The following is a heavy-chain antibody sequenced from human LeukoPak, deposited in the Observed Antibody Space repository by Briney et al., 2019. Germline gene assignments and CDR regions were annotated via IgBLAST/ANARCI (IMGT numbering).Heavy chain of an antibody. J-gene: IGHJ6*03. V-gene: IGHV4-34*01. D-gene: IGHD3-3*01. Sequence: PSETLSLTCAVYGGSFSGYYWSWIRQPPGKGLEWIGKINHSGSTNYNPSLKSRVTISVDTSKNQFSLKLSSVTAADTAVYYCARGVTIFPLGYYYYMDVWGKGTTVTVSS. CDR3: ARGVTIFPLGYYYYMDV. CDR1: GGSFSGYY. CDR2: INHSGST.